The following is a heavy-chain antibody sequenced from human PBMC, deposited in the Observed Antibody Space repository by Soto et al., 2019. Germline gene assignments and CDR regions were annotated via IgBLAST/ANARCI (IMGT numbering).Heavy chain of an antibody. D-gene: IGHD5-12*01. Sequence: PGGSLRLSCAASVFTVSSNYMSWVRQAPGKGLEWVSLIYSGGSTYYADSVKGRFTISRDNSKKTLYLQMNSLRAQDTAVYYCARYSGYASSYYYGMDVWGQGTTVTVSS. CDR1: VFTVSSNY. CDR2: IYSGGST. J-gene: IGHJ6*02. V-gene: IGHV3-53*01. CDR3: ARYSGYASSYYYGMDV.